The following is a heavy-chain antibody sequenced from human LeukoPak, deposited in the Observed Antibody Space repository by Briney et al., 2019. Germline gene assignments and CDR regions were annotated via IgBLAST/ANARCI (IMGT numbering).Heavy chain of an antibody. J-gene: IGHJ3*02. Sequence: PGGSLRLSCAASGFTFSSYAMTWVRQAPGKGLQWVSAVSGSGAHTYYADSVKGRFTISRDNSKNTLYLQMNSLRAEDTAVYYCAKDLWIAVAGTLAVNAFDIWGQGTMVTVSS. CDR1: GFTFSSYA. CDR3: AKDLWIAVAGTLAVNAFDI. CDR2: VSGSGAHT. D-gene: IGHD6-19*01. V-gene: IGHV3-23*01.